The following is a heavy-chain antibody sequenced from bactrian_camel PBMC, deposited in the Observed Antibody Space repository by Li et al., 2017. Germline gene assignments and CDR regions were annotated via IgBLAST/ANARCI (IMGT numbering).Heavy chain of an antibody. CDR1: GFTFSSTW. V-gene: IGHV3S25*01. CDR2: IDNGGGDT. D-gene: IGHD4*01. CDR3: AADMGPMGRGRRCSSYLYEYNY. Sequence: QLVESGGGLVQPGGSLRLSCAASGFTFSSTWVYWVRQAPGKGLEWVSTIDNGGGDTYYADSVKGRFTISQDNAKNTAYLQMNSLKPEDTAVYYCAADMGPMGRGRRCSSYLYEYNYWGQGTQVTVS. J-gene: IGHJ4*01.